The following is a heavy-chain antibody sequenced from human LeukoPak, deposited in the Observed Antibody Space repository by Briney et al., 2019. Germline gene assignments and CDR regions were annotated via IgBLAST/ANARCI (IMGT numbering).Heavy chain of an antibody. CDR3: ARDTYGSGSYLGSFEY. J-gene: IGHJ4*02. CDR2: INPNSGGT. V-gene: IGHV1-2*02. D-gene: IGHD3-10*01. Sequence: ASVKVSCKASGYTFTLSYMHWVPQAPGQGLEWMGWINPNSGGTNYAQKFQGRVTMTRDTSISTAYMELSRLRSDDTAVYYCARDTYGSGSYLGSFEYWGQGTLVTVSS. CDR1: GYTFTLSY.